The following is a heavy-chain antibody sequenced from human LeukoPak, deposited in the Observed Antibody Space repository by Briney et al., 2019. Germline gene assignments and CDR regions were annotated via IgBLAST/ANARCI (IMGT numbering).Heavy chain of an antibody. CDR2: IKQDGSEK. D-gene: IGHD3-3*01. CDR1: GFTFSSYW. V-gene: IGHV3-7*01. CDR3: AKILKTPTHYDFWSGYYGYYYMDV. Sequence: GGSLRLSCAASGFTFSSYWMSWVRQAPGKGLEWVANIKQDGSEKYYVDSVKGRFTISRDNAKNSLYLQMNSLRAEDTAVYYCAKILKTPTHYDFWSGYYGYYYMDVWGKGTTVTVSS. J-gene: IGHJ6*03.